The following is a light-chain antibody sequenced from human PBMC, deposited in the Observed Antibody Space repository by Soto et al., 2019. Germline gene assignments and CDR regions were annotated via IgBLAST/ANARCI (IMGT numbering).Light chain of an antibody. V-gene: IGLV1-40*01. CDR1: SSNIGAGYD. Sequence: QPVLTQPPSVSGAPGQRVTISCTGSSSNIGAGYDVHWYQQLPGTAPKLLIYGNSNRPSGVPDRFSGSKSGSSASLAITGLQADDEADYYCQSYDSSLTGSEVFGTGTKLTVL. CDR2: GNS. J-gene: IGLJ1*01. CDR3: QSYDSSLTGSEV.